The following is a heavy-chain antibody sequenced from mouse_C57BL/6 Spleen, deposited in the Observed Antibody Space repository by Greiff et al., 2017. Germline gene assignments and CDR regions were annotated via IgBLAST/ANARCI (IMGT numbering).Heavy chain of an antibody. Sequence: EVKLMESGGGLVQPGGSLSLSCAASGFTFTDYYMSWVRQPPGKALEWLGFIRNKANGYTTEYSASVKGRFTISRDNSQSILYLQMNALRAEDSATYYCARYHGHYAMDDWGQGTSVTVSS. CDR3: ARYHGHYAMDD. D-gene: IGHD1-2*01. CDR2: IRNKANGYTT. J-gene: IGHJ4*01. V-gene: IGHV7-3*01. CDR1: GFTFTDYY.